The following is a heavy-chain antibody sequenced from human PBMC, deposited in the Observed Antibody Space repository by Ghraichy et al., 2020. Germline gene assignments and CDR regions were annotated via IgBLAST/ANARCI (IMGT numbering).Heavy chain of an antibody. Sequence: SETLSLTCAVSGGSISSGGYSWSWIRQPPGKGLEWIGYIYYSGSTYYNPSLKSRVTISVDTSKNQFSLKLSSVTAADTAVYYCARVQHIVVVTAVRAFDIWGQGTMVTVSS. V-gene: IGHV4-30-4*07. CDR1: GGSISSGGYS. J-gene: IGHJ3*02. D-gene: IGHD2-21*02. CDR3: ARVQHIVVVTAVRAFDI. CDR2: IYYSGST.